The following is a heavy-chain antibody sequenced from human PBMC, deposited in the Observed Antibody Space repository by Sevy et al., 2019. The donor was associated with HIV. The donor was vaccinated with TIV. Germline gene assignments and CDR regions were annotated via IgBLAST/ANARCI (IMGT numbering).Heavy chain of an antibody. CDR1: GFTFSNYG. D-gene: IGHD2-15*01. CDR3: AKGAVDCSDGTCYLAYYYSVMDV. Sequence: GGSLRLSCPASGFTFSNYGMHWVRQAPGKGLEWVAVISYDGSNQYYADSVQGRFTISRDNSKNTRYLQRYGLRTEDTAVYYCAKGAVDCSDGTCYLAYYYSVMDVWGQGTTVTVSS. CDR2: ISYDGSNQ. V-gene: IGHV3-30*18. J-gene: IGHJ6*02.